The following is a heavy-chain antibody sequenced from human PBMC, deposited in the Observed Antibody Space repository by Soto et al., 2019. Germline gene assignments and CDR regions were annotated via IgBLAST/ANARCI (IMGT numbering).Heavy chain of an antibody. CDR2: ISWNSGSI. V-gene: IGHV3-9*01. CDR1: GFTFDDYV. Sequence: ESGGGLVPPGRSLRLSCAASGFTFDDYVMHWVRQAPGKGLEWVSGISWNSGSIGSADSVKGRFTISRDNAKNSLYLQMNSLRAEDTALYYCAKDRGYSGYHLFLHAFDIWGQGTMVTVSS. J-gene: IGHJ3*02. D-gene: IGHD5-12*01. CDR3: AKDRGYSGYHLFLHAFDI.